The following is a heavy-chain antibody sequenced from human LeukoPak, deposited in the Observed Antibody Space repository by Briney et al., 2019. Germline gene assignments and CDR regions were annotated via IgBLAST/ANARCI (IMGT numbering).Heavy chain of an antibody. J-gene: IGHJ4*02. CDR1: GFSFSSLW. V-gene: IGHV3-7*01. D-gene: IGHD2-15*01. CDR2: IKQDGSDK. CDR3: ARGGYTSSWYWVD. Sequence: GGSLRLSCAASGFSFSSLWMSWVRQAPGKGLEWVANIKQDGSDKYYVDSVIGRFTVSRDNGKNSLFLQMNNLRVDDTAVYYCARGGYTSSWYWVDWGQGTLVTVSS.